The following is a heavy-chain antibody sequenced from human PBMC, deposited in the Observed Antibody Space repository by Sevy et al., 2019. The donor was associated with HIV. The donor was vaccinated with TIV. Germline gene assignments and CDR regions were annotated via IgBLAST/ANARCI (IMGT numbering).Heavy chain of an antibody. CDR1: GGSFSGNY. CDR3: ATTSRHYASGSYSGPALDY. D-gene: IGHD3-10*01. Sequence: SQTLSLTCAVYGGSFSGNYWSWIRQPPGKGLEWIGEINHSGSTNYNPSLKSRVTISVDMSKNHFSLKLSSVTAADTAVYFCATTSRHYASGSYSGPALDYWGQGTLVTVSS. CDR2: INHSGST. J-gene: IGHJ4*02. V-gene: IGHV4-34*01.